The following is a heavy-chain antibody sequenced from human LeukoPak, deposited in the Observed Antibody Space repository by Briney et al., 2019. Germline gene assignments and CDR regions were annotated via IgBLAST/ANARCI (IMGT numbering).Heavy chain of an antibody. D-gene: IGHD3-22*01. CDR3: ARAQDFSDSSGPNYLDF. J-gene: IGHJ4*02. Sequence: PSETLSLTCTVSGGSISSYYWSWIRQPPGKGLEWIGYIYYSGSTNDKPSLNSRVTLSVDTSKNHFSLKLLSVTAADTAVYYCARAQDFSDSSGPNYLDFWGQGILVTVSS. V-gene: IGHV4-59*08. CDR1: GGSISSYY. CDR2: IYYSGST.